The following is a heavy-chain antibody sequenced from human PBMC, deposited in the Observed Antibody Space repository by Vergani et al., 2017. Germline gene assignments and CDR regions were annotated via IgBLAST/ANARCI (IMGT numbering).Heavy chain of an antibody. CDR1: GYTFSNYY. J-gene: IGHJ4*02. D-gene: IGHD3-9*01. Sequence: QVQVVQSGAEVKKSGASVKVSCKTSGYTFSNYYMHWVRQAPGQGLEWMGIINPSGGHTNYAQMFQGRVTMTRDTSTSTVYMELSSLRSEDTAIYYCARGDYGILTGYRYWGQGTLVNVSA. V-gene: IGHV1-46*03. CDR3: ARGDYGILTGYRY. CDR2: INPSGGHT.